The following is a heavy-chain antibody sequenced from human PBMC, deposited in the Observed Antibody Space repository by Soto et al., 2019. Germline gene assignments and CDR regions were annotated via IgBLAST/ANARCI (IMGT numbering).Heavy chain of an antibody. V-gene: IGHV1-18*01. J-gene: IGHJ4*02. CDR2: ITAYNGNT. CDR1: GYTFTSYG. CDR3: TRGYDYLWGSYRHFDY. Sequence: QVQLVQSGAEVKKPGASVKVSCKASGYTFTSYGISWVRQAPGQGLEWMGWITAYNGNTNYAQKLQGRVTLTADTSTSTAYMELRSMRSDDTAVYYCTRGYDYLWGSYRHFDYWGQGTRVTVSS. D-gene: IGHD3-16*02.